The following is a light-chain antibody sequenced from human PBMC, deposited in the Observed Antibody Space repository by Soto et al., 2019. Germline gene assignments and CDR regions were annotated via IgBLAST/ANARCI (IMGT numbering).Light chain of an antibody. Sequence: EIVLTQSPGTLSLSPGERATLFCRASQGVSRSYFAWYQQKPGQAPRLLIYAASSRATGVPDRFSGSGSGTDFTLTISRLEPEDFALYYCQQYDNWPWTFGQGTKVEI. V-gene: IGKV3-20*01. CDR3: QQYDNWPWT. CDR1: QGVSRSY. J-gene: IGKJ1*01. CDR2: AAS.